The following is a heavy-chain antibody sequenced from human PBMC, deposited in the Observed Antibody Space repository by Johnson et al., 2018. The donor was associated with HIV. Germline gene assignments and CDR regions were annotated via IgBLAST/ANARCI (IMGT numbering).Heavy chain of an antibody. CDR1: GITVSSYD. J-gene: IGHJ3*02. CDR3: ATIAAHGAAFDI. CDR2: IGTAGDT. Sequence: VQLVESGGGLVQPGGSLRLSCAASGITVSSYDLHWVRQATGKGLDGVSAIGTAGDTYYQGSVKGRLTISRDNSKNTLYMQMNSLRPEDTAAYYCATIAAHGAAFDIWGQGTVVTVSS. D-gene: IGHD6-25*01. V-gene: IGHV3-13*01.